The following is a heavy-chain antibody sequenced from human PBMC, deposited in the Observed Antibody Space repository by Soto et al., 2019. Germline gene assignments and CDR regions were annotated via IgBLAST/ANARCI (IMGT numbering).Heavy chain of an antibody. CDR1: GYTFTSYD. CDR3: ARGLLLCSGGSCSPGLRYYYYYGMDV. J-gene: IGHJ6*04. V-gene: IGHV1-8*01. D-gene: IGHD2-15*01. CDR2: MNPNSGNT. Sequence: ASVKVSCKASGYTFTSYDINWVRQATGQGLEWMGWMNPNSGNTGYAQKFQGRVTMTRNTSISTAYMELSSLRSEDTAVYYCARGLLLCSGGSCSPGLRYYYYYGMDVWGKGTRVTVPS.